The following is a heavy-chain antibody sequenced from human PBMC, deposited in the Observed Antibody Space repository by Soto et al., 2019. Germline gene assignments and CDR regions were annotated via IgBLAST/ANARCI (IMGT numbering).Heavy chain of an antibody. D-gene: IGHD2-2*01. V-gene: IGHV4-39*01. CDR1: GGSISSSSYY. CDR2: IYYSGST. J-gene: IGHJ4*02. Sequence: ASETLSLTCTVSGGSISSSSYYWGWIRQPPGKGLEWIGSIYYSGSTYYNPSLKSRVTISVDTSKNQFSLKLSSVTAADTAVYYCARYCSSTSCYVNYFDYWGQGTLVTVSS. CDR3: ARYCSSTSCYVNYFDY.